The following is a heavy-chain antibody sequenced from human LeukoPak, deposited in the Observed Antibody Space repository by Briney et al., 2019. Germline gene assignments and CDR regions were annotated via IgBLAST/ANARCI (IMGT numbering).Heavy chain of an antibody. D-gene: IGHD4-17*01. J-gene: IGHJ4*02. CDR3: AAYGDYVDSGFDY. Sequence: AGGSLRLSCAASGFTFSSYAMSWVRQAPGKGLEWVSAISGSGGSTYYADSVKGRFTISRDNSKNTLYLQMNSLRAEDTAVYYCAAYGDYVDSGFDYWGQGTLVTVPS. CDR1: GFTFSSYA. V-gene: IGHV3-23*01. CDR2: ISGSGGST.